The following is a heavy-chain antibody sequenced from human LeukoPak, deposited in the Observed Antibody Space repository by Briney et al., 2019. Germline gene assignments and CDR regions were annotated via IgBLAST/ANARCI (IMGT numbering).Heavy chain of an antibody. CDR2: INPSGGST. J-gene: IGHJ4*02. CDR1: GYTFTSYY. D-gene: IGHD3-22*01. Sequence: ASVKVSCKASGYTFTSYYMHWVRQAPGQGLEWMGIINPSGGSTSYAQKFQGRVTMTRDTSTSTVYMELSSLRSEDTAVYYCARDLYYDSSGPSGYFDYWGQGTLVTVSS. CDR3: ARDLYYDSSGPSGYFDY. V-gene: IGHV1-46*01.